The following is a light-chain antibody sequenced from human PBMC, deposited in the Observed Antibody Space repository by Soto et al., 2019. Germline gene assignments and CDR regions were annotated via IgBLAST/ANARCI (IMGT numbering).Light chain of an antibody. Sequence: DIQLTQTPSTLSESVGDEVTITCRASQTISRWLAWYQQKPGRAPKLLIYDASTLESGVPSRFSGSGSETEFTLTISRLQPDDFATYFCHSRAFGQGTRLEIK. V-gene: IGKV1-5*01. CDR2: DAS. CDR1: QTISRW. J-gene: IGKJ5*01. CDR3: HSRA.